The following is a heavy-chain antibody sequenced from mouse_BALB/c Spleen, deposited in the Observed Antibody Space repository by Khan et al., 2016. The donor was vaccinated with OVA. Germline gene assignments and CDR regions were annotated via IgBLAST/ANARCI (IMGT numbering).Heavy chain of an antibody. J-gene: IGHJ4*01. CDR3: ARSWAMDY. CDR1: GFIFSDYG. CDR2: ISNLAYSI. Sequence: EVELVESGGGLVQPGGSRKLSCAASGFIFSDYGMAWVRQAPGKGPEWVAFISNLAYSIYYADTVTGRFTISREKAKNTLYLEMSSLRSEDTAMYYCARSWAMDYWGQGTSVTVSS. V-gene: IGHV5-15*02.